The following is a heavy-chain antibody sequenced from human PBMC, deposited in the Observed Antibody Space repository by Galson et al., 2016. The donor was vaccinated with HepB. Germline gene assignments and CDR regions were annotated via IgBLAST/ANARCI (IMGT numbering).Heavy chain of an antibody. J-gene: IGHJ5*02. CDR3: ARAASTGRWFHP. CDR2: VYHTGLT. CDR1: GDSISSSHW. Sequence: LTCTVSGDSISSSHWWTWVRQTPGKGLEWIGEVYHTGLTSYTPSLKSRVTMSVDKSTNQFSLRLNSMTAADTAVYFCARAASTGRWFHPWGQGTLVSVSP. V-gene: IGHV4-4*01. D-gene: IGHD3-10*01.